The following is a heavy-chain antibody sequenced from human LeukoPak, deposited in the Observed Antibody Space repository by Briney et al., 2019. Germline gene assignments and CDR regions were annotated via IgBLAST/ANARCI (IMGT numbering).Heavy chain of an antibody. V-gene: IGHV3-21*01. Sequence: GGALRLSCAASGFTFSSYSMNWVRQAPGKGREWVSSIISSSSYIYYAAHVTGRITISRDNAKNSLYLQMNRLRAEDTAVYYCARDRQWVSGNTYFDYWGQGTLVTVSS. CDR3: ARDRQWVSGNTYFDY. CDR1: GFTFSSYS. D-gene: IGHD1-26*01. J-gene: IGHJ4*02. CDR2: IISSSSYI.